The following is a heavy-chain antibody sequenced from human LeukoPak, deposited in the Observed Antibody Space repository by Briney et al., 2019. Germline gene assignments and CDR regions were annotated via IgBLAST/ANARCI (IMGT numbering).Heavy chain of an antibody. J-gene: IGHJ5*02. D-gene: IGHD4-17*01. CDR2: IYTSGST. Sequence: PSQTLSLTCTVSGVSISSGSYDWSWLRPPAGKGLEWFGRIYTSGSTNYNPSLKSPLTISVDTSKNPFSLKLSSVTAAQTTVDDVAGDTAGDYGWFDPWGQGTLVTVSS. CDR1: GVSISSGSYD. V-gene: IGHV4-61*02. CDR3: AGDTAGDYGWFDP.